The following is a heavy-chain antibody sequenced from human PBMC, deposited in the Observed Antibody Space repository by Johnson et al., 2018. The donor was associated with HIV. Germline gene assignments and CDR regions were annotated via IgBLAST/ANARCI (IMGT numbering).Heavy chain of an antibody. J-gene: IGHJ3*02. CDR3: ARPRAYSSSWFAFDI. CDR2: ISYDGSNK. V-gene: IGHV3-30*04. D-gene: IGHD6-13*01. Sequence: QMLLVESGGGVVQPGRSLRLSCAASGFTFSSYAMHWVRQAPGKGLGWVAVISYDGSNKYYADSVKGRFTISRDNSKNTLYLQMNSLRAEDTAVYYCARPRAYSSSWFAFDIWGQGTMVTVSS. CDR1: GFTFSSYA.